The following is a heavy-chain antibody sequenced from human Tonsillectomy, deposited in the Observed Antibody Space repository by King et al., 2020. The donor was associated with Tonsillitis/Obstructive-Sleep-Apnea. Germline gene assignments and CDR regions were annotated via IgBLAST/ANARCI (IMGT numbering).Heavy chain of an antibody. J-gene: IGHJ4*02. Sequence: VQLVESGGGVVQPGRSLRLSCAASGFTFSSDAMHWVRQAPGKGLEWVAIIWSDGSNEYYAESVKGRFTISRDNSKNMLYLQMNGLRVEDTAMYYCARGGGSGGFITDYWAGEPWSPSPQ. CDR3: ARGGGSGGFITDY. V-gene: IGHV3-33*01. D-gene: IGHD3-10*01. CDR1: GFTFSSDA. CDR2: IWSDGSNE.